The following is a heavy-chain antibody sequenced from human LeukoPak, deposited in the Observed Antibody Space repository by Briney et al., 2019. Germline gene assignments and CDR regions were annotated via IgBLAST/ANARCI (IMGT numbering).Heavy chain of an antibody. D-gene: IGHD3-9*01. Sequence: PSETLSLTCAVYGGYFSGYYWSWIRQPPGKGLEWIGEINHSGSTNYNSSLKSRVTISVDTSKNQFSLELSSVTAADTAVYYCARGPGYLAYYYGMDVWGQGTTVTVSS. CDR3: ARGPGYLAYYYGMDV. CDR1: GGYFSGYY. V-gene: IGHV4-34*01. CDR2: INHSGST. J-gene: IGHJ6*02.